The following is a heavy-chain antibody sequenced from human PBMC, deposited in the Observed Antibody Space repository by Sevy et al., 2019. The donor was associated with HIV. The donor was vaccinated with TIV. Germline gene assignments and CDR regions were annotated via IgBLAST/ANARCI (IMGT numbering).Heavy chain of an antibody. CDR3: AKGDRTFYGMDV. Sequence: GGSLRLSCVASGFTFNIYEMNWVRQAPGQGLEWVSYISSSFTNIYYADSVKGRFTISRDNSKKKLYLQMNSLRAEDTAVYYCAKGDRTFYGMDVWGQGTTVTVSS. V-gene: IGHV3-48*03. CDR2: ISSSFTNI. J-gene: IGHJ6*02. CDR1: GFTFNIYE.